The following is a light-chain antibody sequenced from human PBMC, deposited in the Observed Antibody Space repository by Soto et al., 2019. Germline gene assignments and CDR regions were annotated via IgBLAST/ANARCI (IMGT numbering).Light chain of an antibody. CDR3: ATWDDSLNGHEV. Sequence: QSVLTQPPSESGTPGQRVTISCSGSRSNIGSNTVNWYQQLPGTAPKFLIYSNNQRPSGVPKRFSGSKSGTSASLAISGLQSEDEADYYCATWDDSLNGHEVFGGGTEVTVL. CDR1: RSNIGSNT. V-gene: IGLV1-44*01. CDR2: SNN. J-gene: IGLJ2*01.